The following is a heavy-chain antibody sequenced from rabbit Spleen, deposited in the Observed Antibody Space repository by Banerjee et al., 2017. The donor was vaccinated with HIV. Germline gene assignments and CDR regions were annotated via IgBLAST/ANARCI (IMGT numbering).Heavy chain of an antibody. CDR2: IYGATGSSA. Sequence: QQQLEESGGDLVKPEGSLTLTCTASGFSFSSHLYMCWVRQAPGKGLELIACIYGATGSSAWYANWAKGRFTISKTSSTTVTLQMTSLTVADTATYWCARAANNIGYCAGLWGPGTLVT. CDR1: GFSFSSHLY. D-gene: IGHD1-1*01. J-gene: IGHJ4*01. V-gene: IGHV1S45*01. CDR3: ARAANNIGYCAGL.